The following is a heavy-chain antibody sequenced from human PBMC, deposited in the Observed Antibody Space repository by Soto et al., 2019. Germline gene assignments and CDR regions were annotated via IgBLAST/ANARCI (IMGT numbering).Heavy chain of an antibody. D-gene: IGHD3-22*01. CDR2: ISSSSTI. CDR3: ERGLYYYDSSGYWGY. Sequence: SLRLSCAASGFTFDDYAMHWVRQAPGKGLEWVSYISSSSTIYYADSVKGRFTISRDNAKNSLYLQMNSLRDEDTAVYYCERGLYYYDSSGYWGYWGQGTLVTVSS. CDR1: GFTFDDYA. V-gene: IGHV3-48*02. J-gene: IGHJ4*02.